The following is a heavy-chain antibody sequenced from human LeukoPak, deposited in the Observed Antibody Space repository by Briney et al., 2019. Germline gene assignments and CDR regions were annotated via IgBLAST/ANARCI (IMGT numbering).Heavy chain of an antibody. V-gene: IGHV3-21*01. J-gene: IGHJ5*02. Sequence: PGGSLRLSCAASGFTFSSYSMNWGRQAPGKGLEWVSSISSSSSYIYYADSVKGRFTISRDNAKNSLYLQMNSLRAEDTAVYYCARDLWFGELLRFDWFDPWGRGTLVTVSS. D-gene: IGHD3-10*01. CDR1: GFTFSSYS. CDR2: ISSSSSYI. CDR3: ARDLWFGELLRFDWFDP.